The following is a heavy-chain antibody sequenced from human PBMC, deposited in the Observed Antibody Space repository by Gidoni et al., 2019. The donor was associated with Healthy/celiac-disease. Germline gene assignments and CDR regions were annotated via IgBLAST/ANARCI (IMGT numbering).Heavy chain of an antibody. Sequence: QVQLVESGGGVVQPGRSLSLSCAASGFTFSRYAMPWVRQAPGKGLEWVAVISYDGSNKYYADAVKGRFTISRDNSKNTLYLQMNSLRAEDTAVYYCARVEDRIAAAGTEVAFFDYWGQGTLVTVSS. CDR1: GFTFSRYA. CDR2: ISYDGSNK. CDR3: ARVEDRIAAAGTEVAFFDY. J-gene: IGHJ4*02. D-gene: IGHD6-13*01. V-gene: IGHV3-30-3*01.